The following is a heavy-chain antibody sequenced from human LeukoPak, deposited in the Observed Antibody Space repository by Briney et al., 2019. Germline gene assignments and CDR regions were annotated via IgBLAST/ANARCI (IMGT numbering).Heavy chain of an antibody. J-gene: IGHJ4*02. Sequence: ASVKVSCKASGYTFSSYGISWVRQAPGQGLEWMGWISAYSGDTNYAQRVQGRVTMTTDTSTSTVYMELRSLRSDDTAMYYCARDRGYYYESSAYYSNAAYFDYWGQGALVTVSS. CDR3: ARDRGYYYESSAYYSNAAYFDY. CDR2: ISAYSGDT. D-gene: IGHD3-22*01. CDR1: GYTFSSYG. V-gene: IGHV1-18*01.